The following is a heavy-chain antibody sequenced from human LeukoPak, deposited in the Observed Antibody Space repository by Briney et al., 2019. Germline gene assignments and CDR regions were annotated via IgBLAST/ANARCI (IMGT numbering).Heavy chain of an antibody. CDR2: IYYSGST. J-gene: IGHJ5*02. CDR1: GGSISSSSYY. Sequence: KSSETLSLTCTVSGGSISSSSYYWGWIRQPPGKGLEWIGSIYYSGSTYYNPSFKSRVTISVDTSKNQFSLKLSSVTAADTAVYYCARSYRGYYGSGVNWFDPWGQGTLVTVSS. V-gene: IGHV4-39*01. CDR3: ARSYRGYYGSGVNWFDP. D-gene: IGHD3-10*01.